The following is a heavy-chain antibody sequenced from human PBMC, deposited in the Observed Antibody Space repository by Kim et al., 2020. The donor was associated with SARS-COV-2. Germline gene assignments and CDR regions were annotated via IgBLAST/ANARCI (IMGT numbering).Heavy chain of an antibody. CDR3: ARYSSSSAEFDY. CDR2: IYYNGNT. CDR1: GGSISTYY. Sequence: SETLSLTCTVSGGSISTYYWTWIRQPPGKGLEWIGYIYYNGNTNYNPSLKSRDTISVDTSKNQFSLRLSSVTAADTAVYFCARYSSSSAEFDYWGQGTLVTVSS. V-gene: IGHV4-59*13. J-gene: IGHJ4*02. D-gene: IGHD6-6*01.